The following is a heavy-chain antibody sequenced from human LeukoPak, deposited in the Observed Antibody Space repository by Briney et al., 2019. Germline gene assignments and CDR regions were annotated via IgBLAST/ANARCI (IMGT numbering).Heavy chain of an antibody. CDR3: ARSGLDPWALQH. CDR1: GGTFSSYT. V-gene: IGHV1-18*01. D-gene: IGHD5-12*01. Sequence: GASVKVSCKASGGTFSSYTINWVRQAPGQGLEWMGRISAHNGETTFAPKLQGRVTMTTDTSTDTAYMELRSLRSDDTAVYYCARSGLDPWALQHWGQGTLVIVSS. CDR2: ISAHNGET. J-gene: IGHJ1*01.